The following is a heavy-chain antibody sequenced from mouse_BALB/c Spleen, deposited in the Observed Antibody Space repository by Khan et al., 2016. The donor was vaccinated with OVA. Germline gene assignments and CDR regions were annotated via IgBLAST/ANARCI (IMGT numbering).Heavy chain of an antibody. Sequence: VQLVESGPGLVAPSQSLSITCTVSGFSLSRYNVHWVRQPPGKGLEWLGMIWGGGGTDYNSTLKSRLSISKDNSKSQVFLNMNSLQTDDSAMYYGARATYCYDGYDGMDFWGQGTTLTVSS. CDR3: ARATYCYDGYDGMDF. V-gene: IGHV2-6-4*01. D-gene: IGHD2-12*01. J-gene: IGHJ4*01. CDR1: GFSLSRYN. CDR2: IWGGGGT.